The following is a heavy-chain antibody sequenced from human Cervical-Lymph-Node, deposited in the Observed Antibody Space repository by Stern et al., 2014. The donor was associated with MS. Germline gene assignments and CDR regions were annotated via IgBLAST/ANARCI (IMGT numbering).Heavy chain of an antibody. CDR1: GFSFTTHY. D-gene: IGHD1-1*01. Sequence: QMQLVQSGAAVKKPGASVNVSCEASGFSFTTHYMHWIQQAPGEGLEWVGLINPNTGTTSYARQFHGRVIITRDTSTSTIYMELTGLRSEDTALYFCTRVQRERRALDPFDPWGQGTLVTVSS. J-gene: IGHJ5*02. V-gene: IGHV1-46*03. CDR2: INPNTGTT. CDR3: TRVQRERRALDPFDP.